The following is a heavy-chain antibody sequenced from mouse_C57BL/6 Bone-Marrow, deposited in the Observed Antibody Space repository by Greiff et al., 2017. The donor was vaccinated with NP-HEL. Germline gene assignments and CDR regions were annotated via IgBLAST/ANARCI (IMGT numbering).Heavy chain of an antibody. V-gene: IGHV1-82*01. CDR2: IYPGDGDT. Sequence: QVQLQQSGPELVKPGASVKISCKASGYAFSSSWMNWVKQRPGKGLEWIGRIYPGDGDTNYNGKFKGKATLTADKSSSTAYMQLSSLTSEDSAVYFGARCYSSGYFYYAMDYWGQGTSVTVSS. D-gene: IGHD3-2*02. CDR1: GYAFSSSW. J-gene: IGHJ4*01. CDR3: ARCYSSGYFYYAMDY.